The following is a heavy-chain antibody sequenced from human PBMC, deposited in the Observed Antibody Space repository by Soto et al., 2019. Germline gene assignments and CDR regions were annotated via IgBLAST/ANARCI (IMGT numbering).Heavy chain of an antibody. CDR1: GFTFGSYA. D-gene: IGHD2-2*01. J-gene: IGHJ6*03. CDR2: LGGNGFTT. CDR3: ARDIRPSLTFFYYMDV. V-gene: IGHV3-23*01. Sequence: EVQLLESGGGLVQPGGSLRLSCVVSGFTFGSYAMSWVRQAPEKGPEWVAILGGNGFTTYYAGSVKGRFTISGDKPKIKLFRQMTSLRAEYTGVYYCARDIRPSLTFFYYMDVWGRGTTVTVSS.